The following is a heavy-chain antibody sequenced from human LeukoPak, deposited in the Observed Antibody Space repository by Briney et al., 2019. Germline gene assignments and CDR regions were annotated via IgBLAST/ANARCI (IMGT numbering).Heavy chain of an antibody. Sequence: PGGALRLSCAVSGFTFSSYAMSWVRQAPGKGLEWVSAISGSGGSTYYADSVKGRFTISRDNAKNSLYLQMNSLRDEDTAVYYCARSANPGVHEFDPWGQGTLVTVSS. D-gene: IGHD6-6*01. J-gene: IGHJ5*02. CDR1: GFTFSSYA. V-gene: IGHV3-23*01. CDR2: ISGSGGST. CDR3: ARSANPGVHEFDP.